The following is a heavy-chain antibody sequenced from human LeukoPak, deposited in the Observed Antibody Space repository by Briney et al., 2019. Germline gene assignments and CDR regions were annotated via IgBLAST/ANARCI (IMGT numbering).Heavy chain of an antibody. CDR1: GFTFSSYS. D-gene: IGHD1-26*01. Sequence: PGGSLRLSCAASGFTFSSYSMNWVRQAPGMGLEWVAIIWYDGNNKYYADSVKGRFTISRDNSKNTLYLQMNSLRVEDTAVYYCARDLSGSAIDYWGQGTLVTVSS. CDR3: ARDLSGSAIDY. J-gene: IGHJ4*02. CDR2: IWYDGNNK. V-gene: IGHV3-33*08.